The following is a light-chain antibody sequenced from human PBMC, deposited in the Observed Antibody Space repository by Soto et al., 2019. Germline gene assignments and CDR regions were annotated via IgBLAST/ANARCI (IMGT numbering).Light chain of an antibody. V-gene: IGKV3-20*01. J-gene: IGKJ1*01. CDR1: QTIKSDY. Sequence: EIVLTQSPGTLYLSPGERATLSCGASQTIKSDYLAWYQQKPGLPPRLLMFGASSRPTGIPDRLSGSGSGTEFTLTISRLEPEDFAVYYCQQYGSSPVTFGPGTKVEI. CDR3: QQYGSSPVT. CDR2: GAS.